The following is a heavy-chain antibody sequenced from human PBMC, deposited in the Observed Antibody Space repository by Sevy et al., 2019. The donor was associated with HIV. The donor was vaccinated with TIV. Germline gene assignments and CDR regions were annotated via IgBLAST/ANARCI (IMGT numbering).Heavy chain of an antibody. CDR2: IYPDDSDT. V-gene: IGHV5-51*01. D-gene: IGHD5-12*01. CDR3: ARPAHTMATIKTYDALDI. J-gene: IGHJ3*02. Sequence: GESLKISCKGSGYSFTSYWIGWVRQMPGKGLEWMGIIYPDDSDTRYSPSFQGQVTISADKSISTAYLQWSSLKASDTAMYYCARPAHTMATIKTYDALDIWGQGTMVTVSS. CDR1: GYSFTSYW.